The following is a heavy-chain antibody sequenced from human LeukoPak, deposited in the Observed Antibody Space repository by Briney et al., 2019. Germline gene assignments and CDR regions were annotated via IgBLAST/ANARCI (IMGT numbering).Heavy chain of an antibody. Sequence: ASVKVSCKASGYTFTGYYMHWVRQAPGQGLEWMGWINPNSGGTNYAQKFQGRVTMTRDTSISTAYMELSRLRSDDTAVYYCARAGSYKDFYYFDYCGQGTLVTVSS. V-gene: IGHV1-2*02. CDR1: GYTFTGYY. CDR3: ARAGSYKDFYYFDY. CDR2: INPNSGGT. D-gene: IGHD1-26*01. J-gene: IGHJ4*02.